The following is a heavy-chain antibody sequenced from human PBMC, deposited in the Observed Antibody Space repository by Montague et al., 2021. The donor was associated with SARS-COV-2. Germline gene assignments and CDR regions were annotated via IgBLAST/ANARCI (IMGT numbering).Heavy chain of an antibody. CDR3: ARGARQGYGFRLESFDS. J-gene: IGHJ4*02. D-gene: IGHD3-10*01. CDR2: INHSGST. CDR1: GGSFSGYY. Sequence: SETLSLTCAVYGGSFSGYYWNWIRQPPGKGLEWIGEINHSGSTNYNSSLKSRVTMSVDTSKNQFSLNLSSVTAADTAVYFCARGARQGYGFRLESFDSWGQGTLVTVSS. V-gene: IGHV4-34*01.